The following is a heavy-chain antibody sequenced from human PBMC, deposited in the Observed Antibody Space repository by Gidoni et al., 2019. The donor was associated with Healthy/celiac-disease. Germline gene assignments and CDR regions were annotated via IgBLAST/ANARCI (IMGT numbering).Heavy chain of an antibody. CDR2: IYYSGST. Sequence: QVQLQESGPGLVKPSETLSLTCTVSGGSISSYYWSWFRQPPGKGLEWIGYIYYSGSTNYNPSLKSRVTISVDTSKNQFSLKLSSVTAADTAVYYCARGGTEEYAFDIWGQGTMVTVSS. V-gene: IGHV4-59*01. J-gene: IGHJ3*02. CDR3: ARGGTEEYAFDI. CDR1: GGSISSYY. D-gene: IGHD3-16*01.